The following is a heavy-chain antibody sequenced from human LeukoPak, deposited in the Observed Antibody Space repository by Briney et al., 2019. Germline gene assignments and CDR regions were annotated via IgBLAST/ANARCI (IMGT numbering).Heavy chain of an antibody. CDR1: GCSFADYW. D-gene: IGHD1-1*01. V-gene: IGHV5-51*01. CDR3: ASATGDYSYFES. J-gene: IGHJ4*02. CDR2: IYPGDSDT. Sequence: GESLKISCKGSGCSFADYWIGWVRQMPGKGLEWMGIIYPGDSDTRYSPSFRGQVTISADKSISTAYLQWSSLKASDTAMYYCASATGDYSYFESWGQGALVTVSS.